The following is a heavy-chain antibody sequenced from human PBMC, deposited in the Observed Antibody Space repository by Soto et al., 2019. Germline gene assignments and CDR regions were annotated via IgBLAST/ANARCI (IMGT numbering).Heavy chain of an antibody. D-gene: IGHD5-18*01. CDR2: ISSSGDTI. J-gene: IGHJ3*02. CDR1: GFTFSGYG. V-gene: IGHV3-48*02. Sequence: EVQLVESGGGLVQPGGSLRLPCAASGFTFSGYGMNWVRQAPGKGLEWLSYISSSGDTIYYADSVKGRFTISRDNAKISLYLQMNSLRDEDTAVYYCARARSGFNYGRDAFDIWGQGTVVTVSS. CDR3: ARARSGFNYGRDAFDI.